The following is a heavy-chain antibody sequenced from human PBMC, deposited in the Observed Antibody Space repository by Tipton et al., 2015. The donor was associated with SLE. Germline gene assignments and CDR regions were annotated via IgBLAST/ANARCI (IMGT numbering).Heavy chain of an antibody. Sequence: SLRLSCAASGFTFSDYYMGWIRQAPGKGLEWVSYISSSGSTIYYADSVKGRFTISRDNAKNSLYLQMNSLRAEDTAVYYCARDKLWFGELLDCYFDYWGQGTLVTVSS. J-gene: IGHJ4*02. D-gene: IGHD3-10*01. CDR2: ISSSGSTI. CDR3: ARDKLWFGELLDCYFDY. V-gene: IGHV3-11*04. CDR1: GFTFSDYY.